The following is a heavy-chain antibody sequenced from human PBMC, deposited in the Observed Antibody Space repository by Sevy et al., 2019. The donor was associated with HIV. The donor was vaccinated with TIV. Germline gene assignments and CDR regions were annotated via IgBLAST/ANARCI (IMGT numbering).Heavy chain of an antibody. CDR2: ISSSSTNI. CDR1: GFTFRTYN. J-gene: IGHJ4*02. CDR3: ARGGTHQNYDILTDHATTWDY. D-gene: IGHD3-9*01. Sequence: GGSLRLSCAASGFTFRTYNMNWVRQAPGKGLEWVSYISSSSTNIHYADSVKGRFTISRDNARNSLYLQMKSLRAEDTGVYYCARGGTHQNYDILTDHATTWDYWGQGTLVTVSS. V-gene: IGHV3-48*01.